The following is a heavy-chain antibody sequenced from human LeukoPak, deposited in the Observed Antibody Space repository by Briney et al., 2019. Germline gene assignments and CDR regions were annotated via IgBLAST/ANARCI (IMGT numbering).Heavy chain of an antibody. V-gene: IGHV3-23*01. CDR1: GFTFSSYA. Sequence: PGGSLRLSCAASGFTFSSYAMSWVRQAPGKGLEWVSAISGSGGSTYYADSVKGRFTISRDNSKNTLYLQMNSLRAEDTAVYYCARSKGYYYYMDVWGKGTTVTISS. CDR2: ISGSGGST. J-gene: IGHJ6*03. CDR3: ARSKGYYYYMDV.